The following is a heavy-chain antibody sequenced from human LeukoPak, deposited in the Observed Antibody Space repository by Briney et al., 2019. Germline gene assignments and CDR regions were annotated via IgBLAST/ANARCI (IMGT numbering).Heavy chain of an antibody. Sequence: GGSLRLSCAASGFTFSDYNMRWIRQAPGKGLEWVSSISRSGSTKYYADSVKGRFTISRDNAKNSLFLQMNSLRAEDTAVYYCASGSGWSGYWGQGSLVTVSS. CDR1: GFTFSDYN. D-gene: IGHD6-19*01. CDR2: ISRSGSTK. J-gene: IGHJ4*02. CDR3: ASGSGWSGY. V-gene: IGHV3-11*01.